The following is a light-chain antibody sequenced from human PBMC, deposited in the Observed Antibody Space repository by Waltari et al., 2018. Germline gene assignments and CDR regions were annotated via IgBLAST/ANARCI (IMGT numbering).Light chain of an antibody. J-gene: IGLJ3*02. V-gene: IGLV2-11*01. CDR3: CSYAGSYTFVV. CDR2: EFS. CDR1: SRGVGGFNY. Sequence: QPALTQPRPADGSPGPSVTLSCTGTSRGVGGFNYVSWYQQHPGKAPKLMIYEFSKRPSGVPDRFSGSKSGNTASLTISGLQAEDEADYYCCSYAGSYTFVVFGGGTKLTVL.